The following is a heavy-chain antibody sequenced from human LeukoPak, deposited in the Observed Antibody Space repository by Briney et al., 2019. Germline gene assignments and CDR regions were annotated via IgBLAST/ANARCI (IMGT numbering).Heavy chain of an antibody. CDR2: ISSTSTYI. CDR1: GFTFSSYN. Sequence: GGSLRLSCAASGFTFSSYNMNWVRQAPGKGLEWVSSISSTSTYIYYADSVKGRLTISRDNAKNSLYLQVNSLRAEDTAVYYCARDRPFSIASPDHWGQGTLVTVSS. J-gene: IGHJ4*02. V-gene: IGHV3-21*01. D-gene: IGHD6-6*01. CDR3: ARDRPFSIASPDH.